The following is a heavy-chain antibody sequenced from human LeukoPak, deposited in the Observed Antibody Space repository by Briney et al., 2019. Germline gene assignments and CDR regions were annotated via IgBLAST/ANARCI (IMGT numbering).Heavy chain of an antibody. CDR1: GGPLSRYY. CDR3: ARVTGYIIEDYFDY. J-gene: IGHJ4*02. D-gene: IGHD3-10*01. V-gene: IGHV4-59*01. CDR2: IYYSGST. Sequence: SETLSLTCTVSGGPLSRYYWSWIRQPPGKGLECIGHIYYSGSTNYNPSLRSRVTISVKTSKSQFSLKPSSVTAADTAVYYFARVTGYIIEDYFDYWGQGTLVTVSS.